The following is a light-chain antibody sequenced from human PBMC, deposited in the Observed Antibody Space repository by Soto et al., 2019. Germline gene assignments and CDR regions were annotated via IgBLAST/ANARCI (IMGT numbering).Light chain of an antibody. V-gene: IGKV1-5*03. CDR2: KGS. J-gene: IGKJ1*01. CDR1: QGLVNW. Sequence: DIQVTQSPSSVSASVGDRVTITCRASQGLVNWLAWYQQKPGKAPKPLLYKGSSLESGAPSRFSGSGSGTEFTLTISSLEPDDFATYYCQQYRYFPWTFGQGTKVEIK. CDR3: QQYRYFPWT.